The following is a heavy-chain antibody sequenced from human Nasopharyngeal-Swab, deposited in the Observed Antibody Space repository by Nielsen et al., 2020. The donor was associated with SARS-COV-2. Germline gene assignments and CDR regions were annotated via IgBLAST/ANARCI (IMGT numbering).Heavy chain of an antibody. CDR3: TRVAVYYDSSGYYSG. D-gene: IGHD3-22*01. Sequence: GESLKISCAASGFTFSSYAMSWARQAPGKGLEWVGFIRSKAYGGTTEYAASVKGRFTISRDDSKSIAYLQMNSLKTEDTAVYYCTRVAVYYDSSGYYSGWGQGTLVTVSS. CDR2: IRSKAYGGTT. J-gene: IGHJ4*02. CDR1: GFTFSSYA. V-gene: IGHV3-49*04.